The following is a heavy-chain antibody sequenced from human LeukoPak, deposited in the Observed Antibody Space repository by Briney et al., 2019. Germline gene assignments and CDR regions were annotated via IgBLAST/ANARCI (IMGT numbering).Heavy chain of an antibody. CDR3: ARGYYDSSGYPVSPDY. J-gene: IGHJ4*02. V-gene: IGHV3-11*01. D-gene: IGHD3-22*01. CDR1: GFSVSINY. Sequence: PGGSLRLSCVVSGFSVSINYMSWVRQAPGKGLEWVSYISSSGSTIYYADSVKGRFTISRDNAKNSLYLQMNSLRAEDTAVYYCARGYYDSSGYPVSPDYWGQGTLVTVSS. CDR2: ISSSGSTI.